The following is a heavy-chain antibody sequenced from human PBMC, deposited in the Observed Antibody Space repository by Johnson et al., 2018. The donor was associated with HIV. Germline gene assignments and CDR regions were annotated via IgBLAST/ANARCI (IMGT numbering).Heavy chain of an antibody. CDR2: ISYDGRNK. CDR1: GFPFSTYA. D-gene: IGHD6-19*01. V-gene: IGHV3-30*04. J-gene: IGHJ3*02. CDR3: ITRIAVAGIVAFDI. Sequence: QVQLVESGGGVVQPGRSLRLSCAATGFPFSTYAMHWVRQSPGKGLDWVAVISYDGRNKYYAASVKGRFSISRDDPKNTVYLQMNSLRGEDTAVYYCITRIAVAGIVAFDIWGQGTMVTVSS.